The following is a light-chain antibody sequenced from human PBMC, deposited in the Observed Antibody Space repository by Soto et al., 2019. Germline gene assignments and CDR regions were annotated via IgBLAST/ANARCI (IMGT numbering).Light chain of an antibody. CDR3: QQYRT. CDR2: EAS. CDR1: QSVSSSS. Sequence: IMLTQSPGAVSVSQGERATLSCRASQSVSSSSLAWYQQNPGQAPRLLIYEASSRATGIPDRFSGSGSGTDFTLTISRLEPEDFAVYYCQQYRTFGQGTKV. J-gene: IGKJ1*01. V-gene: IGKV3-20*01.